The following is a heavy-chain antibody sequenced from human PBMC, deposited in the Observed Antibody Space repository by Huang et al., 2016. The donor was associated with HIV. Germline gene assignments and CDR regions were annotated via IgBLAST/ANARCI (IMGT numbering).Heavy chain of an antibody. CDR3: ARGKYYYDSSGYYYFVYFQH. D-gene: IGHD3-22*01. CDR1: GGSFSGYY. CDR2: INHSGST. Sequence: QVQLQQWGAGLLKPSETLSLTCAVYGGSFSGYYWSWIRQPPGKGLGWIGEINHSGSTHQFSLKLSSVTAADTAVYYCARGKYYYDSSGYYYFVYFQHWGQGTLVTVSS. V-gene: IGHV4-34*01. J-gene: IGHJ1*01.